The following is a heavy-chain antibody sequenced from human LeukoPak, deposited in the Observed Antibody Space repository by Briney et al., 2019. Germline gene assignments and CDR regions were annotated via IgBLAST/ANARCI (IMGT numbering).Heavy chain of an antibody. CDR1: RYTYTRYH. CDR2: INPSGGST. V-gene: IGHV1-46*01. Sequence: ASVQDSCKSSRYTYTRYHMHWLRQAPAQGLEWMGIINPSGGSTSYAQKFQGRVTVTRDTSRSTGYMELSGLRSELTAVYYCARDVGHSSSSEDPYYYGMDVWGQGTTVTVSS. CDR3: ARDVGHSSSSEDPYYYGMDV. J-gene: IGHJ6*02. D-gene: IGHD6-6*01.